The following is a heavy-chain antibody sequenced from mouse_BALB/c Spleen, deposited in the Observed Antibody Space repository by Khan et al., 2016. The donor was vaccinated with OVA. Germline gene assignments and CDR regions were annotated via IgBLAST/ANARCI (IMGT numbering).Heavy chain of an antibody. CDR3: AHDCNDPGDFED. CDR1: GYTITDTY. Sequence: VQLVESGAELVKPGASVKLSCTASGYTITDTYLHWVKQRPEQGMEWIGGIAPANGNTKYDPKFQGKVTITADTSSNTSYLQLNSLTSEDTAVYECAHDCNDPGDFEDWGEGTTVTVSS. J-gene: IGHJ1*01. V-gene: IGHV14-3*02. D-gene: IGHD2-13*01. CDR2: IAPANGNT.